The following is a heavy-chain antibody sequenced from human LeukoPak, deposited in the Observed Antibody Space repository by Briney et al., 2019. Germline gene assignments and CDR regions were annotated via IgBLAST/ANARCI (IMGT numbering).Heavy chain of an antibody. J-gene: IGHJ4*02. V-gene: IGHV3-23*01. CDR1: GITLSNYG. CDR3: AKRGVVIRVILVGFHKEAYYFDS. CDR2: ISDSGGRT. Sequence: GGSLRLSCAVSGITLSNYGMSWVRPAPGRGLEWVAGISDSGGRTNYAASVKGRFTISRDNPKNTLYLQMNSLRAEDTAVYFCAKRGVVIRVILVGFHKEAYYFDSWGQGALVTVSS. D-gene: IGHD3-22*01.